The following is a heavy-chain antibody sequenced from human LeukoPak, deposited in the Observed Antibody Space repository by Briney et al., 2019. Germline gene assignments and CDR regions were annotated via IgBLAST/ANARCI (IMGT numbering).Heavy chain of an antibody. CDR3: ARDLPLGSMGGSAFDL. CDR1: GYTFSDYH. V-gene: IGHV1-2*02. D-gene: IGHD2-15*01. Sequence: ASVKVSCKASGYTFSDYHMHWVRQAPGQGLDWMGWISPNSGDTKFAQKFQGRVTITRNTSISTAYMELSSLRSEDTAVYYCARDLPLGSMGGSAFDLWGQGTLVIVSS. CDR2: ISPNSGDT. J-gene: IGHJ4*02.